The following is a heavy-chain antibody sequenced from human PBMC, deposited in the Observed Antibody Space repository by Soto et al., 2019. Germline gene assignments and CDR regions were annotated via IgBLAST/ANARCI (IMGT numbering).Heavy chain of an antibody. V-gene: IGHV3-7*05. CDR3: ARVDPSYYDFWSGYWNWFDP. CDR1: GFTFSSYW. CDR2: IKQDGSEK. D-gene: IGHD3-3*01. J-gene: IGHJ5*02. Sequence: GGSLRLSCAASGFTFSSYWMSWVRQAPGKGLEWVANIKQDGSEKYYVDSVKGRFTISRDNAKNSLYLQMNSLRAEDTAVYYCARVDPSYYDFWSGYWNWFDPWGQGSLVPVSS.